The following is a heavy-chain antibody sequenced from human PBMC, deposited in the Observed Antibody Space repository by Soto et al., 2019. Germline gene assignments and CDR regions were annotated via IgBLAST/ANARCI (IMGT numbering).Heavy chain of an antibody. CDR1: GFTFDDYA. CDR3: AKDLVRGYSSSIDY. J-gene: IGHJ4*02. Sequence: DVQLVESGGGLVQPGRSLRLSCAASGFTFDDYAMHWVRQAPGKGLEWVSGISWNSGSIGYADSVKGRFTISRDNAKNSLYLQMNSLRAEDTALYYCAKDLVRGYSSSIDYWGQGTLVTVSS. CDR2: ISWNSGSI. D-gene: IGHD6-19*01. V-gene: IGHV3-9*01.